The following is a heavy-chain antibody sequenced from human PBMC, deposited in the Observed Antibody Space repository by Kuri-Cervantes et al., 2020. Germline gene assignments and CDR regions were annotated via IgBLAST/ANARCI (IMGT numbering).Heavy chain of an antibody. Sequence: ESLKISCTVSGGSISSSSYYWGWIRQPPGKGLEWIGSIYYSGSTYYNPSLKSRVTISVDTSKNQFSLKLSSVTAADTAVYYCARLGTQGLEMATITFYYYGMDVWGQGTTVTVSS. D-gene: IGHD5-24*01. CDR2: IYYSGST. V-gene: IGHV4-39*01. J-gene: IGHJ6*02. CDR3: ARLGTQGLEMATITFYYYGMDV. CDR1: GGSISSSSYY.